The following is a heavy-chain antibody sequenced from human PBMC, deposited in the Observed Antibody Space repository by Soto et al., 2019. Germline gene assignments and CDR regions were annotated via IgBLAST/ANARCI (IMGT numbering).Heavy chain of an antibody. CDR1: GGSISSGAYH. J-gene: IGHJ4*02. CDR2: IYYREGT. Sequence: QVQLQESGPGLVKPSQTLSLTCTVSGGSISSGAYHWNWIRQHPGKGLEWIGYIYYREGTYYNPSLRNRVTNSLDTSNNQFSLKLNSVTAADTAIYYCARALREETFSMTIVVTPLMYWGQGTLVTVSS. V-gene: IGHV4-31*03. D-gene: IGHD3-22*01. CDR3: ARALREETFSMTIVVTPLMY.